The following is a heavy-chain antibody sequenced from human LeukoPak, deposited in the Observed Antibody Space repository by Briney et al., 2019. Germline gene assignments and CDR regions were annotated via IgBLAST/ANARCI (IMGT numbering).Heavy chain of an antibody. CDR2: LNGDGSTT. D-gene: IGHD4-17*01. CDR3: ARADTTGGYYFDY. CDR1: GFTFRTYW. V-gene: IGHV3-74*01. Sequence: GGSLRLSCAASGFTFRTYWMHWVRQVPGKGLVWVSRLNGDGSTTTYADSVQGRFTISRDNAKNSLYLQMNSLRAEDTAVYYCARADTTGGYYFDYWGQGTLVTVSS. J-gene: IGHJ4*02.